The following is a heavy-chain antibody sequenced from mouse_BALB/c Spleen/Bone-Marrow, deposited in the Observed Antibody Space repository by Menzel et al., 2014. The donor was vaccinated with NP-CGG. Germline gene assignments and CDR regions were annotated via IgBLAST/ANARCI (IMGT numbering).Heavy chain of an antibody. D-gene: IGHD2-3*01. CDR3: ARLGYYGWFAY. J-gene: IGHJ3*01. CDR1: GFDFSRYW. CDR2: INPESNTI. V-gene: IGHV4-1*02. Sequence: EVKLMESGGGLVQPGGSLKLSCAASGFDFSRYWMSWVRQAPGKGLQWIGEINPESNTINYTPSLKDKSIISRDNAKNTLYLQMSKVRSEDTALYCCARLGYYGWFAYWGQGTLVTVSA.